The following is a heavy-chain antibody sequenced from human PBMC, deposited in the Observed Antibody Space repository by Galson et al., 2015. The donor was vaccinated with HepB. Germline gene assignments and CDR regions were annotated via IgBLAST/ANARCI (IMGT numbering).Heavy chain of an antibody. D-gene: IGHD1-26*01. V-gene: IGHV4-59*01. CDR1: GGSISSYY. J-gene: IGHJ2*01. CDR3: ARVGIGYWYFDL. CDR2: IYYSGST. Sequence: ETLSLTCTVSGGSISSYYWSWIRQPPGKGLEWIGYIYYSGSTNYNPSLKSRVTISVDTSKNQFSLKLSSVTAADTAVYYCARVGIGYWYFDLWGRGTLVTVSS.